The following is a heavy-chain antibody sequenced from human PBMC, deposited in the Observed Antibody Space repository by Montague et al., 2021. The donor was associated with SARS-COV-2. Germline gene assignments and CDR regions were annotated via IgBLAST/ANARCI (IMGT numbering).Heavy chain of an antibody. V-gene: IGHV4-59*02. CDR1: GDSVDNYW. D-gene: IGHD4-23*01. Sequence: SETLSLTCTVSGDSVDNYWWSWIRQPPGKGLEWIGYIYFTGSTDYNPSLKSRVTISIDTSKNEISLTLTSVTAADTALYYCARDLDDDYGGLDYWGQGTLVTVSS. CDR3: ARDLDDDYGGLDY. CDR2: IYFTGST. J-gene: IGHJ4*02.